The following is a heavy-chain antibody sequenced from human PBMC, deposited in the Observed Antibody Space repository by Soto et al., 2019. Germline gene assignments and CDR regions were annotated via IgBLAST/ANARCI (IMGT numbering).Heavy chain of an antibody. CDR3: ARDPTIVGATSWFDP. D-gene: IGHD1-26*01. CDR1: GYTFTSYA. Sequence: ASVKVSCKASGYTFTSYAIHWVRQAPGQRLEWMGWINAGNGNTKYSQKFQDRVTITRDTSASTAYMELNSLRDKDTAVYYCARDPTIVGATSWFDPWGQGTLVTVSS. J-gene: IGHJ5*02. V-gene: IGHV1-3*01. CDR2: INAGNGNT.